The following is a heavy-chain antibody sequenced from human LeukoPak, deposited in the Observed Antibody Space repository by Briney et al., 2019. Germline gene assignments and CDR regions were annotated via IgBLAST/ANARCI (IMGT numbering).Heavy chain of an antibody. CDR1: GFAFSSYS. J-gene: IGHJ4*02. CDR2: ISSSSSYI. Sequence: PGGSLRLSCAAAGFAFSSYSMNWVRQAPGKGLEWVSSISSSSSYIYYADSVKGRFTISRDNAKNSLYLQMNSLRAEDTAVYYCARERLGYSGYDSIPPDYWGQGTLVTVS. D-gene: IGHD5-12*01. CDR3: ARERLGYSGYDSIPPDY. V-gene: IGHV3-21*01.